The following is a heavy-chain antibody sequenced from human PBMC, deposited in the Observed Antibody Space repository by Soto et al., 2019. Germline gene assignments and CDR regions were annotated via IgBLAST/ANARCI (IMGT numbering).Heavy chain of an antibody. V-gene: IGHV3-73*01. D-gene: IGHD2-2*01. Sequence: EVQLVESGGGLVQPGGSLKLSCAASGFTFSGSAMHWVRQASGKGLEWVGRIRSRANDYATAYAASVKGRFTISRDDSKNTAYLQMNSLKTEDTAVYYCTRGGDFVLASDYWGQGTLVTVSS. CDR2: IRSRANDYAT. CDR1: GFTFSGSA. J-gene: IGHJ4*02. CDR3: TRGGDFVLASDY.